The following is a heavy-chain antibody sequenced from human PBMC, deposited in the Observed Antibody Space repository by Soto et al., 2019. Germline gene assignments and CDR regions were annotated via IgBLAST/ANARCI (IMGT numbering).Heavy chain of an antibody. V-gene: IGHV1-69*12. CDR2: IVPMFGSA. CDR1: GGTFGNSA. CDR3: ARDGDPESAFWRGPLGGGRFDP. J-gene: IGHJ5*02. D-gene: IGHD3-3*01. Sequence: QVQLVQSGAEVKKPGSSVNVSCTTSGGTFGNSAVAWVRQAPGQGLEWMGGIVPMFGSANYAQKFQGRVTIAADDSTSTAYMELRSLRSDDTAVYFCARDGDPESAFWRGPLGGGRFDPWGQGTLVTVSS.